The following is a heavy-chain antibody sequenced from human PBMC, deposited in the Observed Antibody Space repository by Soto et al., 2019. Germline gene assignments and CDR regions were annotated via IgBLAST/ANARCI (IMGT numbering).Heavy chain of an antibody. J-gene: IGHJ3*02. CDR1: GGSFSGYY. CDR2: INHSGST. V-gene: IGHV4-34*02. D-gene: IGHD2-2*01. CDR3: ARGECSSNYCFTRWALDI. Sequence: QVQLQQWGAGLLKPSETLSLTCAVSGGSFSGYYWTWIRQTPGKGLEWIGEINHSGSTNYKPSLKSRVSTSADTSNKQFSLNLTSVTAADTAVYYCARGECSSNYCFTRWALDIWGQGTVVTVSS.